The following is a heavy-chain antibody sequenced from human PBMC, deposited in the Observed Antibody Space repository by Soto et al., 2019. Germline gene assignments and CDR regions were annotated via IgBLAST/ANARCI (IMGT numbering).Heavy chain of an antibody. D-gene: IGHD3-3*01. CDR2: IYWDGDK. CDR3: AHRATMTIFGLIIDNGIWFDP. CDR1: GFSLSTSGAA. J-gene: IGHJ5*02. V-gene: IGHV2-5*02. Sequence: QINLIESGPTLVKPTQTLTLSCTFSGFSLSTSGAAVGWVRRPPGRALEWLALIYWDGDKRYNASLGNRLTITNDTSMNQVVLTLTNVDPVDTTTYYCAHRATMTIFGLIIDNGIWFDPWGQGTRVIVSS.